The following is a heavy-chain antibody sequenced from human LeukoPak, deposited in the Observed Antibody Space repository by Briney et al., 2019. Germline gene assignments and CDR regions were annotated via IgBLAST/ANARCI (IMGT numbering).Heavy chain of an antibody. V-gene: IGHV3-23*01. J-gene: IGHJ4*02. Sequence: PGGSLRLSCAASGFTFSSYAMSWVRQAPGKGLEWVSAISGSGGSTYYADSVKGRFTISRDNSKNTLYLQMNSLRAEDTAVYYCAKDPIEDSSGYYFDYWGQGTLVTVSS. CDR1: GFTFSSYA. D-gene: IGHD3-22*01. CDR3: AKDPIEDSSGYYFDY. CDR2: ISGSGGST.